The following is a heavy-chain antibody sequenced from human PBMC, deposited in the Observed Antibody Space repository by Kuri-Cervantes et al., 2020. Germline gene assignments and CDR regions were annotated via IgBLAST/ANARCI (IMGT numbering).Heavy chain of an antibody. CDR3: ASNYYDSSGYLIDI. CDR1: GGSFSGYY. V-gene: IGHV4-34*01. J-gene: IGHJ3*02. CDR2: INHSGST. Sequence: SQTLSLTCAVYGGSFSGYYWSWTRQPPGKGLEWIGEINHSGSTNYNPSLKSRVTISVDTSKNQFSLKLSSVTAADTAVYYCASNYYDSSGYLIDIWGQGTMVTVSS. D-gene: IGHD3-22*01.